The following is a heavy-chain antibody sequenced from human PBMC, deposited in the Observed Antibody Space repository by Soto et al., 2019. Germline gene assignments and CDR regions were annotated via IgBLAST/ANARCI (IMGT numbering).Heavy chain of an antibody. D-gene: IGHD3-16*01. Sequence: SETLSLTCTVSGGAISSGGYYWSWIRQHPGKGLEWIGYIYYSGSTYYNPSLKSRVTISVDTSKNQFSLKLSSVTAADTAVYYCAGGGPYGMDVWGQGTTVTVSS. CDR3: AGGGPYGMDV. V-gene: IGHV4-31*03. J-gene: IGHJ6*02. CDR2: IYYSGST. CDR1: GGAISSGGYY.